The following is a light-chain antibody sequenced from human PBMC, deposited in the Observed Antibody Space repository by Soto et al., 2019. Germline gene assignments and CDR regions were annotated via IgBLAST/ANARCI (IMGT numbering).Light chain of an antibody. J-gene: IGKJ2*01. CDR2: GAS. CDR1: QSISIR. V-gene: IGKV1-39*01. Sequence: DIQMTQSPSSLSASVGDRVTITCRASQSISIRLNWYQQKPGKAPQLLIYGASSLQSGVPSTFSGSGSGTDFTLTITSLQPKDSATYYCQQSYSVPPYTFGQGTKVEIK. CDR3: QQSYSVPPYT.